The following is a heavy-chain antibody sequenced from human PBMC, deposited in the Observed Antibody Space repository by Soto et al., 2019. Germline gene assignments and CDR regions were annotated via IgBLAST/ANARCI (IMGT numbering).Heavy chain of an antibody. CDR1: GFTFSSYA. Sequence: EVQLLESGGDVVRPGGSLRLSCAASGFTFSSYAMGWVRQAPGKGLEWVAGVSRAGTYTFYADSVRGRFSISRDNSLDTVDMYMNALRGDDTAVEFCVKYTVTEDVGESWGQGTLVSVSS. CDR3: VKYTVTEDVGES. CDR2: VSRAGTYT. J-gene: IGHJ5*02. D-gene: IGHD3-16*01. V-gene: IGHV3-23*01.